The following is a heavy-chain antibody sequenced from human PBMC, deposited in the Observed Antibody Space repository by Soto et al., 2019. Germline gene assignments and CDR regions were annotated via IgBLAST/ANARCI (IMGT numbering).Heavy chain of an antibody. CDR3: TTEMELLPPFDY. D-gene: IGHD1-7*01. J-gene: IGHJ4*02. Sequence: SVSNAWMNWVRQAPGKGLGWVGRIKSKTDGGTTDYAAPVKGRFTISRDDSKNTLYLQMNSLKTEDTAVYYCTTEMELLPPFDYWGQGTLVTVSS. CDR2: IKSKTDGGTT. CDR1: SVSNAW. V-gene: IGHV3-15*07.